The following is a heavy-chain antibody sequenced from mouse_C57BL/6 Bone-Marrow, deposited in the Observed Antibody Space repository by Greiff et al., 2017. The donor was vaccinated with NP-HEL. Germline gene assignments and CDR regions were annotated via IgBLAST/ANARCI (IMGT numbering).Heavy chain of an antibody. V-gene: IGHV1-55*01. Sequence: QVQLQQPGAELVKPGASVKMSCKASGYTFTSYWITWVKQRPGQGLEWIGDIYPGSGSTNYNEKFKSKATLTVDQSSSTAYMQLSSLTSEDSAVYYCARNGLRVYFDVWGTGTTVTVSS. CDR2: IYPGSGST. J-gene: IGHJ1*03. D-gene: IGHD2-2*01. CDR1: GYTFTSYW. CDR3: ARNGLRVYFDV.